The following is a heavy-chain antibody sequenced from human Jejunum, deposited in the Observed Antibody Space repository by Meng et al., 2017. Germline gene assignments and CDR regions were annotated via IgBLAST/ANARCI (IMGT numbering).Heavy chain of an antibody. Sequence: QLQLQESGAGLVKASETLSLTCTVSGGSSSGSYDYWGWIRQPPGKGLDWTGTISYSGSTYYNPSLTSRVTISMDTSKNQFSLKLSSVTAADTAVYYCARHFSGSGTWFFDPWGQGALVTVSS. D-gene: IGHD3-10*01. CDR3: ARHFSGSGTWFFDP. CDR1: GGSSSGSYDY. V-gene: IGHV4-39*01. CDR2: ISYSGST. J-gene: IGHJ5*02.